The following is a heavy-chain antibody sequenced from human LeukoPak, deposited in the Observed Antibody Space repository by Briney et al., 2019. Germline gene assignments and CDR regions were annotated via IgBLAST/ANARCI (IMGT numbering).Heavy chain of an antibody. D-gene: IGHD3-10*01. CDR2: ISYDGSNK. J-gene: IGHJ6*02. CDR3: ARDLITMVRGVMFYYYYGMDV. CDR1: GFTFSSYA. Sequence: VRSLRLSCAASGFTFSSYAMHWVRQAPGKGLEWVAVISYDGSNKYYADSVKGRFTISRDNSKNTLYLQMHSLRAEDTAVYYCARDLITMVRGVMFYYYYGMDVWGQGTTVTVSS. V-gene: IGHV3-30-3*01.